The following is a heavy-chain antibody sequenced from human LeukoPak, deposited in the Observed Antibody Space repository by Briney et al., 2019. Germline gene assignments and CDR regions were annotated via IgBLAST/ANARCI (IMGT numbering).Heavy chain of an antibody. J-gene: IGHJ4*02. CDR1: GYTFTSYY. Sequence: APVKVSCKASGYTFTSYYMHWVRQAPGQGLEWMGIINPSGGSTSYAQKFQGRVTMTRDTSTSTVYTELSSLRSEDTAVYYCAREERYSSSWYMYYFDYWGQGTLVTVSS. CDR3: AREERYSSSWYMYYFDY. V-gene: IGHV1-46*01. D-gene: IGHD6-13*01. CDR2: INPSGGST.